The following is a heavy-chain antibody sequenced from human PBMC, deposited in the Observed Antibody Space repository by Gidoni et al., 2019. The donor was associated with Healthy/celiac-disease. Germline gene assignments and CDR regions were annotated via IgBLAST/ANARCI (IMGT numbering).Heavy chain of an antibody. Sequence: EVQLLESGGGLVQPGGSLRLSCAASGFTFRSYAMSWVRQAPGKGLEWVSAIRGMGGSTYYADSVKGRFTISRDNSKNTLYLQMNSLRAEDTAVYYCAKFVGSWYFDGEAESYYFDYWGQGTLVTVSS. CDR3: AKFVGSWYFDGEAESYYFDY. CDR1: GFTFRSYA. CDR2: IRGMGGST. V-gene: IGHV3-23*01. J-gene: IGHJ4*02. D-gene: IGHD6-13*01.